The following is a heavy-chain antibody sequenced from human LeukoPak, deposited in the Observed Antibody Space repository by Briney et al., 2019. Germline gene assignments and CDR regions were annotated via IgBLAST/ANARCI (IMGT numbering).Heavy chain of an antibody. CDR2: ISGSGGST. Sequence: GGSLRLSCAASGFTFSSYAMSWVRQAPGKGLEWVSAISGSGGSTYYADSVKGRFTISRDNSKNTLYLQMNSLRAEDTAVYYCAKDLDVSGYDIAEYFQHWGQGTLVTVSS. CDR1: GFTFSSYA. J-gene: IGHJ1*01. V-gene: IGHV3-23*01. D-gene: IGHD5-12*01. CDR3: AKDLDVSGYDIAEYFQH.